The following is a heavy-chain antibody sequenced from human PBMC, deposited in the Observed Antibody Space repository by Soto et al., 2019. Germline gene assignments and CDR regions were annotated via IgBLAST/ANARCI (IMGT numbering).Heavy chain of an antibody. CDR3: AKSYGDRN. CDR1: GFTFSSYP. V-gene: IGHV3-23*01. CDR2: ISGSGGST. J-gene: IGHJ4*02. D-gene: IGHD4-17*01. Sequence: EVQLLESGGGWLQPGGSLRLSGAASGFTFSSYPMSWVRQPPGKGLEWVSAISGSGGSTYYADSVKGRFTISRDNSKNTLYPQMNSLRAEDTAVYYCAKSYGDRNWGQGTLVTVSS.